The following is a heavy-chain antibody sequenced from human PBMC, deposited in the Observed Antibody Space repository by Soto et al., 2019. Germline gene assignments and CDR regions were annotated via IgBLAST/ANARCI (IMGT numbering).Heavy chain of an antibody. Sequence: EVQLVESGGGLVQPGGSLRLSCAASGFTFSRYEMNWVRQAPGKGLEWVASISSSGTSIYYADSVKGRFSISRDNDKNSVLLAMSSLRVDDTAVYYCARDRGSNSGTYGGAFDFWGQGTMVTVSS. V-gene: IGHV3-48*03. CDR3: ARDRGSNSGTYGGAFDF. D-gene: IGHD3-16*01. J-gene: IGHJ4*02. CDR1: GFTFSRYE. CDR2: ISSSGTSI.